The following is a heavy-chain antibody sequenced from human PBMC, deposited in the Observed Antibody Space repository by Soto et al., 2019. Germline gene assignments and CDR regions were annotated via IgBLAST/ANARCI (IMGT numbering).Heavy chain of an antibody. D-gene: IGHD6-13*01. J-gene: IGHJ4*02. Sequence: SETLSLTCTVSGGSISSGDYYWSWIRQPPGKGLEWIGYIYYSGSTYYNPSLKSRVTISVDTSKNQFSLKLSLRSDDTAVYYCARAPQTVAGAGIWYWGQGTLVTVSS. V-gene: IGHV4-30-4*02. CDR3: ARAPQTVAGAGIWY. CDR1: GGSISSGDYY. CDR2: IYYSGST.